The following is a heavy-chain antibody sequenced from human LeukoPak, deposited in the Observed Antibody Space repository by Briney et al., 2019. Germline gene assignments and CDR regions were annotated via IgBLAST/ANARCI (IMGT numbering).Heavy chain of an antibody. V-gene: IGHV3-20*04. CDR3: ARDPGYGDYVSAFDI. D-gene: IGHD4-17*01. CDR2: INWNGGTT. Sequence: GGSLRLSCAASGFTFGDYGMNWVRQAPGKGLEWVSGINWNGGTTGYADSVKGRFTISRDNVKNSLYLQMNSVRAEDTALYYCARDPGYGDYVSAFDIWGQGTMVTVSS. J-gene: IGHJ3*02. CDR1: GFTFGDYG.